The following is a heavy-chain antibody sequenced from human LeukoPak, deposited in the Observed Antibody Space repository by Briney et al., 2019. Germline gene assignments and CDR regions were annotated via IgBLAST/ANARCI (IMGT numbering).Heavy chain of an antibody. V-gene: IGHV4-34*01. CDR2: INHSGST. J-gene: IGHJ3*02. CDR1: GGSFSGYY. D-gene: IGHD5-18*01. CDR3: AREGPRFCGYSYGDAFDI. Sequence: PSETLSLTCAVYGGSFSGYYWSWIRQPPGKGLEWIGEINHSGSTNYNPSLKSRVTISVDTSKNQFSLKLSSVTAADTAVYYCAREGPRFCGYSYGDAFDIWGQGTMVTVSS.